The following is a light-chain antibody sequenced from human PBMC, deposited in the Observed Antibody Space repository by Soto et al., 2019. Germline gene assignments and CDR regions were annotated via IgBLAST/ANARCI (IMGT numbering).Light chain of an antibody. J-gene: IGKJ1*01. CDR1: QTINSW. V-gene: IGKV1-5*01. Sequence: DIQMTQSPSTLSASVGDRVTITCRASQTINSWLAWYQQKPGKAPKLLIYDASSLESGVPSRFSGSRSGTELTLTISSLQPDDFATYYCQQYNSYWTFGQGTRVEIK. CDR3: QQYNSYWT. CDR2: DAS.